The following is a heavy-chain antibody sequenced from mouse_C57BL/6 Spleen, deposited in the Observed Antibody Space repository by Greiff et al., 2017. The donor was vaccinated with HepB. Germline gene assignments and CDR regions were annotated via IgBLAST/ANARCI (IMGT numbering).Heavy chain of an antibody. Sequence: VQLQESGAELVRPGTSVKVSCKASGYAFTNYLIEWVKQRPGQGLEWIGVINPGSGGTNYNEKFKGKATLTADKSSSTAYMQLSSLTSEDSAVYFCARHGFMGSNYDYYAMDYWGQGTSVTVSS. CDR2: INPGSGGT. V-gene: IGHV1-54*01. D-gene: IGHD2-5*01. CDR1: GYAFTNYL. J-gene: IGHJ4*01. CDR3: ARHGFMGSNYDYYAMDY.